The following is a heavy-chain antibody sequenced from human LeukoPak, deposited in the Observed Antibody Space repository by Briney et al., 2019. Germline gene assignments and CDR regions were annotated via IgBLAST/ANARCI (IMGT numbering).Heavy chain of an antibody. V-gene: IGHV4-59*01. Sequence: SETLSLTCTVSGGSISSYYWSWLRQPPGKGLEWIGYIYYSGSTNYNPSLKSRVTISVDTSKNQFSLKLSSVTAADTAVHYCAREGDPDGYITYFDYWGQGTLVTVSS. CDR1: GGSISSYY. CDR3: AREGDPDGYITYFDY. CDR2: IYYSGST. J-gene: IGHJ4*02. D-gene: IGHD5-24*01.